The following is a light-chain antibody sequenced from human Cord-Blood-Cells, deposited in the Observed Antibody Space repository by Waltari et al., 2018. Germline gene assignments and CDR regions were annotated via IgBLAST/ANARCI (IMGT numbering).Light chain of an antibody. J-gene: IGLJ1*01. Sequence: QSALTQPPSASGSPGKSVTISCTGTSSDVGGYNYVSWYQQHPGKAPKLMMYEVSKRPSGVPDRFSGSKSGNTASLTVSGLQAEDEAYYYCSSYAGSNNFVFGTGTKVTVL. CDR1: SSDVGGYNY. CDR3: SSYAGSNNFV. V-gene: IGLV2-8*01. CDR2: EVS.